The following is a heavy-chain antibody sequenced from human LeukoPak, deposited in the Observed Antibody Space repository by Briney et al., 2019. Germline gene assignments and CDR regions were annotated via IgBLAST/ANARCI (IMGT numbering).Heavy chain of an antibody. J-gene: IGHJ6*03. D-gene: IGHD2-21*01. CDR3: ARGGGENYYYYMGV. CDR2: IYYSGST. V-gene: IGHV4-30-4*08. Sequence: NTSETLSLTCTVSGGSISSGDYYWRWIRQPPGKGLEWIGYIYYSGSTYYNPSLKSRVTISVDTSKNQFSLKLSSVTAADTAVYYCARGGGENYYYYMGVWGKGTTVTVSS. CDR1: GGSISSGDYY.